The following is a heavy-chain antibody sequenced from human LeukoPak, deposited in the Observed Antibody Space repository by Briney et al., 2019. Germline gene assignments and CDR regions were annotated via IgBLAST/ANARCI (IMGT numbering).Heavy chain of an antibody. V-gene: IGHV4-39*02. D-gene: IGHD4-11*01. Sequence: AETLSLTCTVSGGSISSSGYYWGWIRQPRGKGLEWIGSIYYSGSTYYNPSLKRRVTISVDTSKNQFSLKLSSVTAADTAVYYCARDRTVEAFDIWGQGTMVTVSS. J-gene: IGHJ3*02. CDR2: IYYSGST. CDR1: GGSISSSGYY. CDR3: ARDRTVEAFDI.